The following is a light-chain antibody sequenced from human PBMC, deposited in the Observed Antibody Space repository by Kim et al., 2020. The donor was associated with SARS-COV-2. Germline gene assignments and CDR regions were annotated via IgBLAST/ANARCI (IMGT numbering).Light chain of an antibody. J-gene: IGKJ5*01. CDR1: QSVSSSF. Sequence: ELVVTQSPGTLSLSPGERATLSCRASQSVSSSFLAWYQQKPGQAPRLLIYGASNRATGIPDRFSGSGSGTDFTLTISRLEPVDFAVYYCHQYGSSATFCPGTRLEIK. CDR2: GAS. V-gene: IGKV3-20*01. CDR3: HQYGSSAT.